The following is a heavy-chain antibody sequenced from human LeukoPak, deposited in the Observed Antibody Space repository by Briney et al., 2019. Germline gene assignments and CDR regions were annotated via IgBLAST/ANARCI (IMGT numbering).Heavy chain of an antibody. V-gene: IGHV4-34*01. Sequence: PSETLSLTCAVYGGSFSGYYWSWVRQPPGKGLEWVGEINHSGSTNYNPSLKSRVTISVDTSKNQFSLKLSSVTAADTAVYYCARDSWELRAFDYWGQGTLVTVSS. J-gene: IGHJ4*02. CDR2: INHSGST. D-gene: IGHD1-26*01. CDR3: ARDSWELRAFDY. CDR1: GGSFSGYY.